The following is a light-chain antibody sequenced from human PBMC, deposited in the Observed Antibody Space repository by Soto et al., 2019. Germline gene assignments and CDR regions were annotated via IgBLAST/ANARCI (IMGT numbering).Light chain of an antibody. Sequence: QSVLTQPASVSGSPGQSITISGTGTSSDVGSYNLVSWYQQHPGKAPKLMIYEGSKRPSGVSNRFSGSKSGNTASLTISGLQAEDEADYYCCSYAGSSTFYVVFGGGTKLTVL. V-gene: IGLV2-23*03. CDR1: SSDVGSYNL. CDR3: CSYAGSSTFYVV. J-gene: IGLJ2*01. CDR2: EGS.